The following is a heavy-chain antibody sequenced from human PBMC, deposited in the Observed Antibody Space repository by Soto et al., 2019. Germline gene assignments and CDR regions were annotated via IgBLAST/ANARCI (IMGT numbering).Heavy chain of an antibody. Sequence: PGESLKISCKGSGYSFTSYWISWVRQMPGKGLEWMGRIDPSDSYTNYSPSFQGHVTISADKSISTAYLQWSSLKASDTAMYYCARLIGYCSSTSCYKDWFDPWGQGTMVTVSS. CDR1: GYSFTSYW. J-gene: IGHJ5*02. V-gene: IGHV5-10-1*01. CDR2: IDPSDSYT. CDR3: ARLIGYCSSTSCYKDWFDP. D-gene: IGHD2-2*02.